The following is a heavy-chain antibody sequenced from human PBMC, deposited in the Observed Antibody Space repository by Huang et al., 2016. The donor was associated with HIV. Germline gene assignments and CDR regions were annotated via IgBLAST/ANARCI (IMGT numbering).Heavy chain of an antibody. CDR2: STGDSVTV. CDR3: ALLPEPSSPWTDY. CDR1: GFTFDDFS. Sequence: EVHLVESGGGLVQPGRSLRLSCGAVGFTFDDFSMHWFRQRPGMGLVYESVSTGDSVTVFYAAARKGRFTFSSDNAKNSLYLQMNRLRVEDTAFYHCALLPEPSSPWTDYWGQGTLVTVSS. V-gene: IGHV3-9*01. D-gene: IGHD1-1*01. J-gene: IGHJ4*02.